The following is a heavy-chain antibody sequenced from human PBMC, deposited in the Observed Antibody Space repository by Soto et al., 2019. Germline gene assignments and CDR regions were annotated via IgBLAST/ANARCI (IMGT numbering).Heavy chain of an antibody. V-gene: IGHV3-23*01. J-gene: IGHJ4*02. D-gene: IGHD5-12*01. CDR3: AKDEGWEVATIFDY. CDR1: GFTFSSYA. CDR2: ISGSGGST. Sequence: EVQLLESGGGLVQPGGSLRLSCAASGFTFSSYAMSWVRQAPGKGLEWVSAISGSGGSTYYADSVKGRFTISRDNSKNTLYLQMTSLSAADTAVYYCAKDEGWEVATIFDYWGQGTLVTVSS.